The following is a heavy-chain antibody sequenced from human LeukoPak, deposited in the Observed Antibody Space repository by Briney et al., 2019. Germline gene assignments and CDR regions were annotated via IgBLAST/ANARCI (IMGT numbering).Heavy chain of an antibody. J-gene: IGHJ4*02. CDR1: GFTFSSYS. V-gene: IGHV3-21*01. Sequence: GGSLRLSCAASGFTFSSYSMNWVRQAPGKGLEWVSSINSSGTKKYYADSVKGRFTISRDNAKNSLYLQMNSLRAEDTAVYYCARGPLPRGFEYWGQGTLVTVSS. D-gene: IGHD2-21*02. CDR3: ARGPLPRGFEY. CDR2: INSSGTKK.